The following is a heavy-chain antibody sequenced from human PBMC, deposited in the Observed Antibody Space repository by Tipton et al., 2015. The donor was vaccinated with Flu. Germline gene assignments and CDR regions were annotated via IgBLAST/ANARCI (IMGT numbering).Heavy chain of an antibody. J-gene: IGHJ4*02. CDR1: GGSLSYYY. Sequence: LRLSCTVSGGSLSYYYWSWIRQTAGKGLEWIGRIYTSGSTNYNPSLKSRVTISVDTSKNQFSLKLSSVTAADTAVYYCASVEYSSSSVLYWGQGSLVTVSS. CDR2: IYTSGST. D-gene: IGHD6-6*01. V-gene: IGHV4-4*07. CDR3: ASVEYSSSSVLY.